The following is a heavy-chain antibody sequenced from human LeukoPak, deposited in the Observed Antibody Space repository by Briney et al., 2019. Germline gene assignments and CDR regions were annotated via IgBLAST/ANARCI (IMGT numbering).Heavy chain of an antibody. V-gene: IGHV3-21*01. CDR3: VREAAATLFDY. CDR1: GLTFSGSW. CDR2: ISSSSRDI. D-gene: IGHD1-26*01. J-gene: IGHJ4*02. Sequence: GGSLRLSCAVSGLTFSGSWITWIRQAPGKGLEWVAAISSSSRDIFYADSVKGRFSISRDNTQNSLSLRMNSLRAEDTAVYYCVREAAATLFDYWGQGTLVTVSS.